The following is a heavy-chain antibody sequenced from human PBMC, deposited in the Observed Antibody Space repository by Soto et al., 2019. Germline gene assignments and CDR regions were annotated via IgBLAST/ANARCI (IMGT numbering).Heavy chain of an antibody. D-gene: IGHD2-15*01. J-gene: IGHJ6*02. CDR2: IHYSGST. Sequence: PSETLSLTCTVSGGSISSYYWTWIRQPPGKRLEWIGYIHYSGSTNYNPSLKSRVTISVDTSKKQFSLELSSVTAADTAVYYCARRIVILAADYGMDVWGQGTTVT. V-gene: IGHV4-59*08. CDR3: ARRIVILAADYGMDV. CDR1: GGSISSYY.